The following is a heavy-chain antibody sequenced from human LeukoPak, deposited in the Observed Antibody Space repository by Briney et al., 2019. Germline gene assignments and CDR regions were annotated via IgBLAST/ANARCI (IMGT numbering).Heavy chain of an antibody. J-gene: IGHJ4*02. Sequence: ASVNVSCKASGYTFTSYGISWVRQAPGQGLEWMGWISAYNGNTNYAQKLQGRVTMTTDASTSTAYMELRSLRSDDTAVYYCARGINTPLGVVPAAHDDYWGQGTLATVSS. CDR3: ARGINTPLGVVPAAHDDY. CDR2: ISAYNGNT. D-gene: IGHD2-2*01. V-gene: IGHV1-18*01. CDR1: GYTFTSYG.